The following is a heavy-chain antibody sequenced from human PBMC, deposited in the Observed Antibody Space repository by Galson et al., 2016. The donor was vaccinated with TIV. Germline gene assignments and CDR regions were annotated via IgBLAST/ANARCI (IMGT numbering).Heavy chain of an antibody. D-gene: IGHD2-8*01. CDR1: GFIFADYA. V-gene: IGHV3-9*01. Sequence: SLRLSCAASGFIFADYAMHWVRQGPGKGLEWVSGISWNSGSIGYADSVKGRFTISRDNAKNSLYLQINSLRTEDTALYYCVKVSRIGAMLMGYGLDVWGQGTTVTVSS. CDR3: VKVSRIGAMLMGYGLDV. J-gene: IGHJ6*02. CDR2: ISWNSGSI.